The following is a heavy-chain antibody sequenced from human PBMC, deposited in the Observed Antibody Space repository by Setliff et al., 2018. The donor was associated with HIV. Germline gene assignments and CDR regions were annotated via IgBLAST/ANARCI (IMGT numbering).Heavy chain of an antibody. CDR2: IYTNGYT. CDR3: ARAPPGIQNDAFDV. Sequence: SETLSLTCTVSGGSIRSGSYYWTWIRQPAGKGPEWIGHIYTNGYTNYNPSLKSRVTISVDTSRDQFSLQLTSVTGADTAVYYCARAPPGIQNDAFDVWGQGTMVDVSS. J-gene: IGHJ3*01. V-gene: IGHV4-61*09. CDR1: GGSIRSGSYY.